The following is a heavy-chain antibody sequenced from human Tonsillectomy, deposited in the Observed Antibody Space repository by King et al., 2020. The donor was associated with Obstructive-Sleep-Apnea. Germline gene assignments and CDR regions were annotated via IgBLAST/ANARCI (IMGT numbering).Heavy chain of an antibody. CDR2: IRYDGSNK. Sequence: VQLVESGGGVVQPGGSLRLSCAASGFTFSSYGMHWVRQAPGKGLEWVAFIRYDGSNKYYADSVKGRFTISRDNSKNTLYLQMNSLRAEDTAVYYCAKTLRRYGSLTPADYWGQGTLVTVXX. D-gene: IGHD4-17*01. J-gene: IGHJ4*02. V-gene: IGHV3-30*02. CDR1: GFTFSSYG. CDR3: AKTLRRYGSLTPADY.